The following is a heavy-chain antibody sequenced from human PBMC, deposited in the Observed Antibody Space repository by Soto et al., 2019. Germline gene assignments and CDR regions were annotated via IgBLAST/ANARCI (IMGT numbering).Heavy chain of an antibody. CDR2: INPIVSMS. J-gene: IGHJ4*02. Sequence: QVQLVQSGTEVKKPGSSVKVSCKASGDTFSFYTINWVRQAPGLGLEWVGRINPIVSMSNYAQKFQGRVSMTADKSTSTDYMELRSLPPDDTAMYFCAASYGSGYRAFDYWGQGALVIVSS. CDR1: GDTFSFYT. V-gene: IGHV1-69*02. D-gene: IGHD3-10*01. CDR3: AASYGSGYRAFDY.